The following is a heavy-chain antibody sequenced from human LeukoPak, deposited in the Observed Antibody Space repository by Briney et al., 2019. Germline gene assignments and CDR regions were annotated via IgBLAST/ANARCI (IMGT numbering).Heavy chain of an antibody. CDR1: GGSISSGGYY. Sequence: SQTLSLTCTVSGGSISSGGYYWSWIRQPPGKGLEWIGYIYHSGSTYYNPSLKSRVTISVDKSKNQFSLKLSSVTAADTAVYYCARWNMATGAFDIWGQGTMVTVSS. D-gene: IGHD5-12*01. CDR3: ARWNMATGAFDI. V-gene: IGHV4-30-2*01. CDR2: IYHSGST. J-gene: IGHJ3*02.